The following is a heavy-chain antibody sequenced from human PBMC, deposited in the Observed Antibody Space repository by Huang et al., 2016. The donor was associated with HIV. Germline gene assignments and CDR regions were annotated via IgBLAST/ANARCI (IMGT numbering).Heavy chain of an antibody. D-gene: IGHD3-3*01. CDR1: GDSIRSGGYY. V-gene: IGHV4-30-4*08. CDR3: ARAPATHSVFFY. J-gene: IGHJ4*02. Sequence: QVQLQESGPGLVKPSQTLSLTCTVSGDSIRSGGYYWTWIRQSPAKGLEWMGSIYYSGSSDYNPSLKSRVSISIDAFKNRVSLKLKSVTVADTAVYYCARAPATHSVFFYWGQGTLVTVSA. CDR2: IYYSGSS.